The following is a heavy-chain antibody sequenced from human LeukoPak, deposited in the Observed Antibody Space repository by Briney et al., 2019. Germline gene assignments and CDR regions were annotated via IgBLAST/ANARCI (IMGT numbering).Heavy chain of an antibody. CDR3: ARVSKPYDFWSGYWWGYYFDY. CDR1: GGSFSGYH. Sequence: SETLSLTCAVYGGSFSGYHWSWIRQPPGKGLEWIGEINHRGSTNYNPSLKSRVTISVDTSKNQFSLKLSSVTAADTAVYYCARVSKPYDFWSGYWWGYYFDYWGQGTLVTVSS. V-gene: IGHV4-34*01. CDR2: INHRGST. D-gene: IGHD3-3*01. J-gene: IGHJ4*02.